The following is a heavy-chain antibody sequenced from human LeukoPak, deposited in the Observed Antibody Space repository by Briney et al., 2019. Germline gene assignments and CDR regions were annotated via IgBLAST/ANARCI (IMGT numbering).Heavy chain of an antibody. CDR2: IHYTGST. V-gene: IGHV4-59*01. CDR3: ARGRRYYDSSGLWWFDP. D-gene: IGHD3-22*01. J-gene: IGHJ5*02. Sequence: PSETLSLTCTVSGGSINSYYWSWIRQPPGKVLECIGYIHYTGSTNYNPSLKSRVTISVDTSKNQFSLKLSSVTAADTAVYYCARGRRYYDSSGLWWFDPWGQGTLVTVSS. CDR1: GGSINSYY.